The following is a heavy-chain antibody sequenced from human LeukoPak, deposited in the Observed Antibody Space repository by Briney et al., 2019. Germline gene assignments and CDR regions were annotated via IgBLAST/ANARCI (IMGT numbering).Heavy chain of an antibody. CDR2: ISSTSSYI. CDR1: GFTFSNYN. V-gene: IGHV3-21*01. D-gene: IGHD3-9*01. CDR3: ARGDILTGGGGYYYYGMDV. Sequence: GGSLRLSCAASGFTFSNYNFYWVRQAPGKGLEWVSSISSTSSYIYYADSMKGRFTISRDNAKNSLYLQMNSLRAEDTAVYYCARGDILTGGGGYYYYGMDVWGQGTTVTVSS. J-gene: IGHJ6*02.